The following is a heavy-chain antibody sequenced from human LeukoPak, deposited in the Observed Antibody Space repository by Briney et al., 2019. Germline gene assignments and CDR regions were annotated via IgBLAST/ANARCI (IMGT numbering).Heavy chain of an antibody. CDR1: GYTFTSYG. V-gene: IGHV1-18*04. J-gene: IGHJ5*02. Sequence: ASVKVSWKASGYTFTSYGISWVRQAPGQGLEWMGWISAYNGNTNYTQKLQGRVTMTTDTSTSTAYMELRSLRSDDTAVYYCARSRLVVPAAFNWFDPWGQGTLVTVSS. CDR3: ARSRLVVPAAFNWFDP. CDR2: ISAYNGNT. D-gene: IGHD2-2*01.